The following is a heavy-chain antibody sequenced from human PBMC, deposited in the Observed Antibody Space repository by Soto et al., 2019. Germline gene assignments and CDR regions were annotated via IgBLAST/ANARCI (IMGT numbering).Heavy chain of an antibody. D-gene: IGHD3-3*01. CDR1: GGSISSYY. Sequence: QVQLQESGPGLVKPSETLSLTCTVSGGSISSYYWSWIRQPPGKGLEWIGYIFYSGSTNYNPSLRSRVTISVDTSKNQFSLRLSSVTAADTAVYFCAIATSYYVVDYWGQGTLVTVSS. CDR2: IFYSGST. J-gene: IGHJ4*02. CDR3: AIATSYYVVDY. V-gene: IGHV4-59*01.